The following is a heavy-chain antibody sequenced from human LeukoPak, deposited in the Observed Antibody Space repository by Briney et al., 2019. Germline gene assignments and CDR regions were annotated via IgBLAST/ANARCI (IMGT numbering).Heavy chain of an antibody. Sequence: AASVKVSCKSSGFTFTDHYIHWVRQGPGQGLEWMGWINPNSGGTNYAQKFQGRVTMTRDTTISTAYMELSRLRSDDTAVYYCARGEGFWSGYYSHWGQGTLVTVSS. J-gene: IGHJ4*02. CDR1: GFTFTDHY. CDR2: INPNSGGT. V-gene: IGHV1-2*02. CDR3: ARGEGFWSGYYSH. D-gene: IGHD3-3*01.